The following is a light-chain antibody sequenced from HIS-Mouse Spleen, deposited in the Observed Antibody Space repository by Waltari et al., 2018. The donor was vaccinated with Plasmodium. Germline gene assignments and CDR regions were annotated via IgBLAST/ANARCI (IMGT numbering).Light chain of an antibody. J-gene: IGLJ2*01. CDR3: QAWDSSTVV. CDR2: QES. V-gene: IGLV3-1*01. CDR1: KLGYKY. Sequence: SYELTQPPSVSVSPGQTASITCSGDKLGYKYACWYQQKPGQSPVLVIYQESKRPSGIPERFSGSNSGKTATLTISGTQAMDEADYYCQAWDSSTVVFGGGTKLTVL.